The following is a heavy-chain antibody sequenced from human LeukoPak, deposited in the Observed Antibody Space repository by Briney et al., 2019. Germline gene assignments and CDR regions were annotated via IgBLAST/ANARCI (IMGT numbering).Heavy chain of an antibody. Sequence: SVKVSCKASGGTFSSYAISWVRQAPGQGLEWMGRIIPILGIANYAQEFQGRVTITADKSTSTAYMELSSLRSEDTAVYYCASITMVRGVIIRDYWGQGTLVTVSS. CDR3: ASITMVRGVIIRDY. D-gene: IGHD3-10*01. CDR2: IIPILGIA. J-gene: IGHJ4*02. CDR1: GGTFSSYA. V-gene: IGHV1-69*04.